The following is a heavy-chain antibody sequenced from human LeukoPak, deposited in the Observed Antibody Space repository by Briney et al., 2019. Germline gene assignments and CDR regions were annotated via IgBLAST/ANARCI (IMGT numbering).Heavy chain of an antibody. V-gene: IGHV3-9*03. CDR3: AKDSARSLEWLLYSHRAFDI. J-gene: IGHJ3*02. D-gene: IGHD3-3*01. CDR1: GFTFDDYA. Sequence: GGSLRLSCAASGFTFDDYAMHWVRPAPGKGLEWVSGISWNSGSIGYADSVKGRFTIPRDNAKNSLYLQMNSLRAEDMALYYCAKDSARSLEWLLYSHRAFDIWGQGTMVTVSS. CDR2: ISWNSGSI.